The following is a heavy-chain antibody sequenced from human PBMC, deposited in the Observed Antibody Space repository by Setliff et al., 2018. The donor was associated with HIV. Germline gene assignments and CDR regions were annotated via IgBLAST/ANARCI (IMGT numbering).Heavy chain of an antibody. J-gene: IGHJ4*02. Sequence: SETLSLTCSVSGGSFSGYYWSWIRQPPGKGLEWIGYIYIYNSGSTNYNPALTSRVTRSVDTSRNQFSLKLTSVTAADTAIYYCARGVNFDYWGQGTQVTVSS. V-gene: IGHV4-59*01. D-gene: IGHD3-3*01. CDR3: ARGVNFDY. CDR1: GGSFSGYY. CDR2: IYIYNSGST.